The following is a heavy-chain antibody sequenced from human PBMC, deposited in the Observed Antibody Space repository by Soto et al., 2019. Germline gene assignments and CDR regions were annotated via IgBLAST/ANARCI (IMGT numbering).Heavy chain of an antibody. CDR2: DYSDSA. CDR3: AAYRRGEGGRGY. V-gene: IGHV4-59*08. J-gene: IGHJ4*02. CDR1: GASVSSHH. D-gene: IGHD6-19*01. Sequence: QVRLQKSGPGVVKPSETLPLTCTVSGASVSSHHWTWIRQPPGKGLEWIGDYSDSASYSPALKSRVTISADASKNQFSLNLSAVTAADTAVYYCAAYRRGEGGRGYWGQGTLVTVSS.